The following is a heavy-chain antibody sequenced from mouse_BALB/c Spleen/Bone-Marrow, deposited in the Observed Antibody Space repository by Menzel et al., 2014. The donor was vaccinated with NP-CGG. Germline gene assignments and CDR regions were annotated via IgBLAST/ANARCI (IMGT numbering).Heavy chain of an antibody. J-gene: IGHJ1*01. Sequence: EVQLQESGGDLVKPGGSLKLSCAASGFTFSDYYMYWVRQTPEKRLEWVATISDGGSYTYYPDSVKGRFTISRDNAKNNLYLQMSSLKSEDTAMYYCARVVTTATLYWYFDVWGAGTTVTVSS. CDR1: GFTFSDYY. V-gene: IGHV5-4*02. CDR2: ISDGGSYT. CDR3: ARVVTTATLYWYFDV. D-gene: IGHD1-2*01.